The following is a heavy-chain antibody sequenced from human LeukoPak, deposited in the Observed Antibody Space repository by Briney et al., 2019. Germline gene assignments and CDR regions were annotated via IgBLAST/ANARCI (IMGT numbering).Heavy chain of an antibody. V-gene: IGHV4-34*01. Sequence: PSETLSLTCAVYGGSFSGYYWSWIRQPPGKGLEWIGEINHSGSTNYNPSLKSRVTISVDTSKNQFSLKLSSVTAADTAVYYCARGYCSGGSCQFDYWGQGTLVTVSS. CDR2: INHSGST. CDR3: ARGYCSGGSCQFDY. J-gene: IGHJ4*02. D-gene: IGHD2-15*01. CDR1: GGSFSGYY.